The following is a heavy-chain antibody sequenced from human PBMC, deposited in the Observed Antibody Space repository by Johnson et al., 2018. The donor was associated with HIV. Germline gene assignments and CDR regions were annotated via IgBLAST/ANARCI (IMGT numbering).Heavy chain of an antibody. CDR1: GFTFSSYG. Sequence: QMQLVESGGGVVQPGGSLRLSCAASGFTFSSYGMHWVRQAPGKGLEWVAFIRYDGSNKYNADSVKGRFTISRDNSKNTLYQQMNSLRAEDTAVYYCAKVSGGGIVRWDIWGQGTMVTVSS. CDR3: AKVSGGGIVRWDI. CDR2: IRYDGSNK. V-gene: IGHV3-30*02. J-gene: IGHJ3*02. D-gene: IGHD3-10*01.